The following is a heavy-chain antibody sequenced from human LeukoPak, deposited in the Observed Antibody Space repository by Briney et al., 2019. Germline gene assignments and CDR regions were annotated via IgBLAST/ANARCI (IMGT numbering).Heavy chain of an antibody. V-gene: IGHV4-39*01. CDR2: IYDSGSI. CDR3: GRLNTDWGFLFDS. D-gene: IGHD7-27*01. Sequence: SETLSLICIASGDSISRYTYHWGWVGQPPGKGLEWIGTIYDSGSIYYNQSIRGRVALSVDTSKNQFSLKLTSVTAADTAVYYCGRLNTDWGFLFDSWGQGTLVTVSS. J-gene: IGHJ4*02. CDR1: GDSISRYTYH.